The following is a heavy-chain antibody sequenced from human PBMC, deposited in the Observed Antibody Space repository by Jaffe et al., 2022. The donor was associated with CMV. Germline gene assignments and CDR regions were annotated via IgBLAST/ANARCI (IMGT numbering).Heavy chain of an antibody. D-gene: IGHD6-19*01. V-gene: IGHV3-23*01. J-gene: IGHJ6*02. CDR3: ATSGWKNYYYYGMDV. CDR2: ISGSGGST. Sequence: EVQLLESGGGLVQPGGSLRLSCAASGFTFSSYAMSWVRQAPGKGLEWVSAISGSGGSTYYADSVKGRFTISRDNSKNTLYLQMNSLRAEDTAVYYCATSGWKNYYYYGMDVWGQGTTVTVSS. CDR1: GFTFSSYA.